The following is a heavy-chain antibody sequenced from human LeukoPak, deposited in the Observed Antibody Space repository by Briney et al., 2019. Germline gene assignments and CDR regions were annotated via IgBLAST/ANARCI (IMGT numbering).Heavy chain of an antibody. CDR2: ISGSGGST. J-gene: IGHJ6*02. CDR3: ASRGYSYESYYYYGMDV. Sequence: GGSLRLSCAASGFTFSSYAMSWVRQAPGKGLEWVSAISGSGGSTYYADSVKGRFTISRDNSKNTLYLQMNSLRAEDTAVYYCASRGYSYESYYYYGMDVWGQGTTVTVSS. CDR1: GFTFSSYA. D-gene: IGHD5-18*01. V-gene: IGHV3-23*01.